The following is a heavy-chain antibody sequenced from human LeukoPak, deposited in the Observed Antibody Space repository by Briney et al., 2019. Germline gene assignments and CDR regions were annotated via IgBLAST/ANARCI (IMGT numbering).Heavy chain of an antibody. V-gene: IGHV4-38-2*02. CDR2: IYHSGST. CDR1: GYSISSGYY. Sequence: SETLSLTCAVSGYSISSGYYWGWIRQPPGKGLGWIGSIYHSGSTYYNPSLKSRVTISVDTSKNQFSLKLSSVTAADTAVYYCAREVFRQTPIDYWGQGTLVTVSS. CDR3: AREVFRQTPIDY. J-gene: IGHJ4*02.